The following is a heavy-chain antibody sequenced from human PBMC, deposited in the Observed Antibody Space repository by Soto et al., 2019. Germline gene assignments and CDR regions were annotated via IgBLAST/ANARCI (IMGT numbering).Heavy chain of an antibody. D-gene: IGHD3-3*01. CDR1: SGSISSSNW. CDR2: VYDSGST. J-gene: IGHJ6*03. V-gene: IGHV4-4*02. CDR3: ARGSYYDFWRGYYNNYYYYMDV. Sequence: QVQLQESGPGLVKPSGTLSLTCAVSSGSISSSNWWSLVRQPPGKGLEWIGEVYDSGSTNYHPALTSRVARSVDKAKNPFSLKLSSVTAADTAVYYCARGSYYDFWRGYYNNYYYYMDVWGKGTTVTVSS.